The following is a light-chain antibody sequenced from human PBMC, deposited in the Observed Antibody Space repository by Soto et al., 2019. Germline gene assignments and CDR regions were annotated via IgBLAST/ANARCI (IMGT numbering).Light chain of an antibody. CDR1: QSVSSSY. CDR3: QQYGNSRWT. J-gene: IGKJ1*01. Sequence: EIVLTQSPDTLSLSPGERATLSCRASQSVSSSYLAWYQQTPGQAPRLLIYGTSNRATGIPDRFSGSGSGTDCTLTISRLEPEDCAVYYCQQYGNSRWTFGQGTKVEIK. CDR2: GTS. V-gene: IGKV3-20*01.